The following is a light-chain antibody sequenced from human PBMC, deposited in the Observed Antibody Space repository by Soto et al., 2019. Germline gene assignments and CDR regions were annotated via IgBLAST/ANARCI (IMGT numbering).Light chain of an antibody. CDR2: AAS. CDR3: LQDYNYPRT. J-gene: IGKJ1*01. V-gene: IGKV1-6*01. Sequence: AIQMTQSPSSLSASVGDRVTITCRASQGIRSDLGWYQQKPGKAPKVLIYAASSLQSGVPSRFNGSGYATDFTITISSLQPEDFATYYCLQDYNYPRTFGQGTKVDIK. CDR1: QGIRSD.